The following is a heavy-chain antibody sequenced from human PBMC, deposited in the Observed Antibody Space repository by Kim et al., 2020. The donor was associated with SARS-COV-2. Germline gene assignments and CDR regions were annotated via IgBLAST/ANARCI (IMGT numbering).Heavy chain of an antibody. V-gene: IGHV4-39*01. Sequence: SETLSLTCSISGVSVRKSSYYWGWVRQPPGKGLEWVGSIYFTGTPYYNASLKTRITISIDTPRNQFSLRLDSVTATDTAVYYCARLLDFFDTGPFAFDIWGQGTMVTVSS. CDR1: GVSVRKSSYY. J-gene: IGHJ3*02. CDR2: IYFTGTP. D-gene: IGHD2-8*02. CDR3: ARLLDFFDTGPFAFDI.